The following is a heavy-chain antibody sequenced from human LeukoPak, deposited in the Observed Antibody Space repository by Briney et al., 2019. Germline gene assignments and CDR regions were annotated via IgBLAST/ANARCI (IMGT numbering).Heavy chain of an antibody. CDR2: ISYDGTNK. D-gene: IGHD5-12*01. Sequence: GGSLRLSCAASGFTFSSYAMHWVRQAPGKGLEWVAVISYDGTNKYYADSVKGRFNISRDNSKNTVYLQMNSLRAEDTAVYYCAKLAATIRDDAFDIWGQGTMVTVSS. J-gene: IGHJ3*02. V-gene: IGHV3-30*18. CDR1: GFTFSSYA. CDR3: AKLAATIRDDAFDI.